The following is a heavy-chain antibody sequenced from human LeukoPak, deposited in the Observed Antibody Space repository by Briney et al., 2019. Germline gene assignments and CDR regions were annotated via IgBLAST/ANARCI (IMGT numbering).Heavy chain of an antibody. CDR1: GYTFTGYY. CDR3: ARVYRVVGAVDAFDI. D-gene: IGHD1-26*01. V-gene: IGHV1-2*02. CDR2: INPNSGGT. J-gene: IGHJ3*02. Sequence: ASVTVSCKASGYTFTGYYMHWVRQAPGQGLEWMGWINPNSGGTNYAQKFQGRVTMTRDTSISTAYTELSRLRSDDTAVYYCARVYRVVGAVDAFDIWGQGTMVTVSS.